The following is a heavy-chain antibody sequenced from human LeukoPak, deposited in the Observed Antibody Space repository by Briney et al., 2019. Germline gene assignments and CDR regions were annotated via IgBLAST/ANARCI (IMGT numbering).Heavy chain of an antibody. CDR2: IYYSGST. D-gene: IGHD3-16*01. CDR1: GGSISSSSYY. CDR3: ARINWGSSVDY. V-gene: IGHV4-39*01. Sequence: SETLSLTCTVSGGSISSSSYYWGWIRQPPGTGLEWIGSIYYSGSTYYNPSLKSRVTISVDTSKNQFSLKLSSVTAADTAVYYCARINWGSSVDYWGQGTLVTVSS. J-gene: IGHJ4*02.